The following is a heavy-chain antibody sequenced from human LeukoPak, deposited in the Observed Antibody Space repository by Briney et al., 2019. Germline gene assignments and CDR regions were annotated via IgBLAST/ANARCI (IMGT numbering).Heavy chain of an antibody. Sequence: KSSETLSLTCAVYGGSFSGYYWSWIRQPPGKGLEWIGEINHSGSTNYNPSLKSRVTISVDTSKNQFSLKLSSVTAADTAVYYCARRGNTAMPQAYYYYMDVWGKGTTVTVSS. CDR3: ARRGNTAMPQAYYYYMDV. V-gene: IGHV4-34*01. CDR2: INHSGST. CDR1: GGSFSGYY. J-gene: IGHJ6*03. D-gene: IGHD5-18*01.